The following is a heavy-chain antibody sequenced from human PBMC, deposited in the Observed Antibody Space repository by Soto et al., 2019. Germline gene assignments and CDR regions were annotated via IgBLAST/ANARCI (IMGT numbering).Heavy chain of an antibody. CDR3: ARAGFSYGHLLF. CDR1: GCPINTGDYY. CDR2: VFYSGAT. Sequence: PSETLSLPCHVSGCPINTGDYYWNWIRQPPGKGLEWIGYVFYSGATNYSPSLKSRAAISMDTSKNQFSLSLTSVTAADTAVYYCARAGFSYGHLLFWGQGIRVTVS. J-gene: IGHJ4*02. V-gene: IGHV4-30-4*01. D-gene: IGHD3-10*01.